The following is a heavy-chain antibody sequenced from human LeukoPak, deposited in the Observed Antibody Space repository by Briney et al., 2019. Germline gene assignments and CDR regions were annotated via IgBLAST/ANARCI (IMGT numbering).Heavy chain of an antibody. CDR2: ISSSSCYI. D-gene: IGHD6-13*01. J-gene: IGHJ6*01. V-gene: IGHV3-21*01. CDR3: AREHSSSSWYYYYGMDV. CDR1: VFTFSIYT. Sequence: GGSLSLSCAASVFTFSIYTMNWVRQAPGKGLEWVSSISSSSCYIYYADSVKGRFTISRDNAKNSLYLQMNSLGVEDTAVYYCAREHSSSSWYYYYGMDVWGQGTTVTVPS.